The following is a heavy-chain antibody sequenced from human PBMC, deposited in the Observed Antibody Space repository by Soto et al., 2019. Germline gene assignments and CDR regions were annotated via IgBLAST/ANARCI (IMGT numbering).Heavy chain of an antibody. Sequence: SETLSLTCTVTGGSTSSYYWSWLRQPPGKGLERIGYNSYIGSTDYNPSLKSRVTISVDTSKNQFSLKLSSATAADTAVYYCARHGGSYSFDYWGPGTLVTVSS. CDR2: NSYIGST. V-gene: IGHV4-59*08. CDR3: ARHGGSYSFDY. D-gene: IGHD1-26*01. J-gene: IGHJ4*02. CDR1: GGSTSSYY.